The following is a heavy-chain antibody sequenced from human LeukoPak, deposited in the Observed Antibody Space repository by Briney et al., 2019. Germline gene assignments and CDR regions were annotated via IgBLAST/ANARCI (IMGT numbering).Heavy chain of an antibody. J-gene: IGHJ4*02. D-gene: IGHD1-26*01. CDR3: AGRDY. V-gene: IGHV4-4*07. Sequence: PSETLSLTGTVSGGSISSYYWSWIRQPAGKGLEWIGVIYTSGSTSYNPSLKSRVTISVDKSKNQFSLNLRSVTAADTAVYYCAGRDYWGQGTLVTVPS. CDR2: IYTSGST. CDR1: GGSISSYY.